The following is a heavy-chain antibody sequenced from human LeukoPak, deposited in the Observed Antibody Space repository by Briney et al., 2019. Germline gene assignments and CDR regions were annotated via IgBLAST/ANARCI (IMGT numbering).Heavy chain of an antibody. J-gene: IGHJ4*02. Sequence: SETLSLTCTVSGGSISSYYWSWIRQPPGKGLEWIGYIYYSGSTNCNPSLKSRVTISVDTSKNQFSLKLSSVTAADTAVYYCARGIRAWLFDYWGQGTLVTVSS. V-gene: IGHV4-59*01. CDR3: ARGIRAWLFDY. CDR2: IYYSGST. D-gene: IGHD3-22*01. CDR1: GGSISSYY.